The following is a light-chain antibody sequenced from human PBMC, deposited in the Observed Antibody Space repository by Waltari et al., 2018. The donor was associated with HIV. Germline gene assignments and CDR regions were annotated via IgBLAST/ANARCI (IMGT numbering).Light chain of an antibody. J-gene: IGLJ3*02. V-gene: IGLV3-25*03. CDR1: SLPKQY. Sequence: SYELTQPPSVSVSPGQTARITCSGDSLPKQYVYWYQQRPGRAPVVGLYKDSERPSAIPERFSGSRSGTTVTLTISGVQADDEADYYCQSADSSGSSWVFGGGTKLTV. CDR2: KDS. CDR3: QSADSSGSSWV.